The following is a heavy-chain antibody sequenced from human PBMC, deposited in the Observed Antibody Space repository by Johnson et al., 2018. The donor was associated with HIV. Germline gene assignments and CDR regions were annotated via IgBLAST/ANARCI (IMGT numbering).Heavy chain of an antibody. CDR3: ARAWYSSSAFDI. D-gene: IGHD6-6*01. CDR1: GFTFSSYG. J-gene: IGHJ3*02. CDR2: ISYDGSNK. Sequence: QVQLVESGGGVVQPGRSLRLSCAASGFTFSSYGMHWVRQAPGKGLEWVAVISYDGSNKYYADSVKGRFTISRDNSKNTLYLQMNSLRAEDTAVYYCARAWYSSSAFDIWG. V-gene: IGHV3-30*03.